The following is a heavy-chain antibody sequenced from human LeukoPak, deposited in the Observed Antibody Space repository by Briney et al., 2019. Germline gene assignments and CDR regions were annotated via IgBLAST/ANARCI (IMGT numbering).Heavy chain of an antibody. CDR3: ARGDGYNDNWFDP. CDR2: VFTSAIISGNT. V-gene: IGHV4-4*07. J-gene: IGHJ5*02. CDR1: SGSISSYY. Sequence: SETLSLTCTVSSGSISSYYWSWIRQPPGKGLEWIGRVFTSAIISGNTNYNPSLKSRVTMSVDSSKNQFSLKLRSVTAADTAVYYCARGDGYNDNWFDPWGQGTLVTVSS. D-gene: IGHD5-24*01.